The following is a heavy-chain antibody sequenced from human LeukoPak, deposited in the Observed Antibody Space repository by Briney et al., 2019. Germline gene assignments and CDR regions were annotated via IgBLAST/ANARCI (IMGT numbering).Heavy chain of an antibody. J-gene: IGHJ4*02. CDR2: ISGSGGST. Sequence: GGSLRLSCAASGFTFSSYAMSWVRQAPGKGLEWASAISGSGGSTYYADSVKGRFTISRDNSKNTLYLQMNSLRAEDTAVYYCAKDLSSGWYYFDYWGQGTLVTVSS. CDR1: GFTFSSYA. D-gene: IGHD6-19*01. CDR3: AKDLSSGWYYFDY. V-gene: IGHV3-23*01.